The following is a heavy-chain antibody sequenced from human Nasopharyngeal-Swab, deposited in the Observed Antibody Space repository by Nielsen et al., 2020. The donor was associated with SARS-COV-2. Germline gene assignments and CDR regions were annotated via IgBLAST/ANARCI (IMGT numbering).Heavy chain of an antibody. CDR1: GYTFTSYD. CDR2: MNPNSGNT. Sequence: ASVKVSCKASGYTFTSYDINRVRQATGQGLEWMGWMNPNSGNTGYAQKFQGRVTMTRNTSISTAYMELSSLRSEDTVVYYCARGPRMYYYDSSGYYPYYYYYGMDVWGQGTTVTVSS. J-gene: IGHJ6*02. CDR3: ARGPRMYYYDSSGYYPYYYYYGMDV. V-gene: IGHV1-8*01. D-gene: IGHD3-22*01.